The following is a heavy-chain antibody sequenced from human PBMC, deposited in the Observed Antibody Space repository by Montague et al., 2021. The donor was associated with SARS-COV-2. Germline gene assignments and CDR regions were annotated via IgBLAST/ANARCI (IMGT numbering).Heavy chain of an antibody. Sequence: FRSLSWAASGFTFSSYAMHWVRQAPGKGLEWVAVISYDGSNKYYADSVKGRFTISRDNSKNTLYLQMNSLRAEDTAVYYCVGQLLFHYYGMDVWGQGTTVTVSS. D-gene: IGHD2-2*01. CDR1: GFTFSSYA. V-gene: IGHV3-30*04. J-gene: IGHJ6*02. CDR2: ISYDGSNK. CDR3: VGQLLFHYYGMDV.